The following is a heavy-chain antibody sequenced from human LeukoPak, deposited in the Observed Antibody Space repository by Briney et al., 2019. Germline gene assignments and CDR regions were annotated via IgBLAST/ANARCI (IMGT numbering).Heavy chain of an antibody. CDR1: GYTFTKYG. CDR2: ISAYNGHT. V-gene: IGHV1-18*01. J-gene: IGHJ6*03. CDR3: ARQLLEWSGSYYSYYYMDA. D-gene: IGHD3-3*01. Sequence: GASVKVSCKASGYTFTKYGISWVRQAPGQGLEWMGYISAYNGHTQFAQKFQGRLTMTTDTSTTTAYMELRSLRSDDTAVYYCARQLLEWSGSYYSYYYMDAWGKGTTLTVSS.